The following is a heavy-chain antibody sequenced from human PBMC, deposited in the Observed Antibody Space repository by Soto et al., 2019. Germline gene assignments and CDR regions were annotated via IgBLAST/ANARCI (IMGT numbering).Heavy chain of an antibody. V-gene: IGHV2-5*01. CDR2: IYWTDDK. CDR1: GFSLSTSGMG. Sequence: QITLKESGPTLVKPTQTLTLTCTFSGFSLSTSGMGVAWIRQPPEKALEWLAVIYWTDDKRYSPSLKIRLTITKDTSKNQVVLTMTDMDPVDTATYYCAHRKSCYYGSENTYYYGMDVWGQGTTVTVSS. CDR3: AHRKSCYYGSENTYYYGMDV. J-gene: IGHJ6*02. D-gene: IGHD3-10*01.